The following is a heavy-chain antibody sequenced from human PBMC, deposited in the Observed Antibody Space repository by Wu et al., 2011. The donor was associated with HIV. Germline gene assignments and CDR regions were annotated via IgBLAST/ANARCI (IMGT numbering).Heavy chain of an antibody. CDR3: ASSVGRYGDYVSWFDP. CDR2: MNPNNGNT. D-gene: IGHD4-17*01. Sequence: QVQLVQSGAEVKSPGASVKVSCKASNYIFTTYAISWVRQAPGQGLEWMGWMNPNNGNTGYGQKFQGRLTMTRNTSITTAYMELSSLRSEDTAVYYCASSVGRYGDYVSWFDPWGQGTLVTVSS. J-gene: IGHJ5*02. V-gene: IGHV1-8*01. CDR1: NYIFTTYA.